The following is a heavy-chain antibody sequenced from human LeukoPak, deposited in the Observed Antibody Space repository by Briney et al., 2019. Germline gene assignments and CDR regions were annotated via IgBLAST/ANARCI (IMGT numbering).Heavy chain of an antibody. Sequence: GSLRLSCTASGFTFGDYAMSWFRQAPGMGLEWVGFIRSKGYGATTEYAASVKGRFTISRDDSKSIAYLQMNSLKSGDTALYYCSRARRPDSSSWYYIDYWGQGTLVTVSS. D-gene: IGHD6-13*01. CDR1: GFTFGDYA. J-gene: IGHJ4*02. V-gene: IGHV3-49*03. CDR2: IRSKGYGATT. CDR3: SRARRPDSSSWYYIDY.